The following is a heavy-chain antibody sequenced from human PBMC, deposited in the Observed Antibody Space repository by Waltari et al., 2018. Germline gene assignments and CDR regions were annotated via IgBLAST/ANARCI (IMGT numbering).Heavy chain of an antibody. J-gene: IGHJ5*02. CDR3: AKDSSGSLAVFDP. V-gene: IGHV3-23*03. D-gene: IGHD1-26*01. Sequence: EVQLLESGGGLVQPGGSLRLSCAASGFTFISYAMSWVRQAPGKGLEWVSVIYSGGSTYYADSVKGRFTISRDNSKNTLYLQMNSLRAEDTAVYYCAKDSSGSLAVFDPWGQGTLVTVSS. CDR1: GFTFISYA. CDR2: IYSGGST.